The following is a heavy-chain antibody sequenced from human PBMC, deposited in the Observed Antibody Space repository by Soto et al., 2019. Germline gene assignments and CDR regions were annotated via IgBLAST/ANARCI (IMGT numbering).Heavy chain of an antibody. CDR2: IYYSGST. J-gene: IGHJ6*02. D-gene: IGHD2-2*01. CDR3: ARESVVVPAAGYYYGMDV. V-gene: IGHV4-31*03. Sequence: SETLSLTCTVSGGSISSGGYYWSWIRQHPGKSLEWIGYIYYSGSTYYNPSLKSRVTISVDTSKNQFSLKLSSVTAADTAVYYCARESVVVPAAGYYYGMDVWGQGTTVTGSS. CDR1: GGSISSGGYY.